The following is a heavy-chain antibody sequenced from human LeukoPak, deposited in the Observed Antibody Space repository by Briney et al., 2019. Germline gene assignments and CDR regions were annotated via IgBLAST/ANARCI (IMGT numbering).Heavy chain of an antibody. V-gene: IGHV3-20*04. CDR3: ARDDLLHRNCFDP. D-gene: IGHD3-22*01. J-gene: IGHJ5*02. CDR1: GFKFDDYG. CDR2: INWNGDSR. Sequence: GGSLRLSCTASGFKFDDYGMTWVRQAPGKGLEWVSDINWNGDSRGYAHSVRGRFTIYRDNSKNSLYLQMNSLRVEDTSFYYWARDDLLHRNCFDPWGQETLVTVSS.